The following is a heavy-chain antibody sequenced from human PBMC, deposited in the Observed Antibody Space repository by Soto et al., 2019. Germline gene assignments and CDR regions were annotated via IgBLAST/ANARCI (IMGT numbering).Heavy chain of an antibody. CDR3: ARDSSSYFGY. J-gene: IGHJ4*02. D-gene: IGHD6-6*01. Sequence: EVQLVESGGGLVKPGGSLRLSCAASGFTFSSYSMNWVRQAPGKGLEWVSSISSSSSYIYYADSVKGRFTISRDNAKNSLYLQMNSLRAEDTSVYYCARDSSSYFGYWGQGTLVTVSS. CDR2: ISSSSSYI. CDR1: GFTFSSYS. V-gene: IGHV3-21*01.